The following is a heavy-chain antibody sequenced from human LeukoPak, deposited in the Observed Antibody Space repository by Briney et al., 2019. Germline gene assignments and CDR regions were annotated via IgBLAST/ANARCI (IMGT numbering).Heavy chain of an antibody. D-gene: IGHD3-16*01. V-gene: IGHV3-53*01. Sequence: GGSLRLSCAASGFTVSSSYMSWVRQAPGKGLEWVPVIYNDGRTYYADSVKGRFTISRDNSKNTLYLQMNSLRAEDTAVYYCARLRFWYTIGNWGQGTLVTVSS. CDR2: IYNDGRT. CDR1: GFTVSSSY. J-gene: IGHJ4*02. CDR3: ARLRFWYTIGN.